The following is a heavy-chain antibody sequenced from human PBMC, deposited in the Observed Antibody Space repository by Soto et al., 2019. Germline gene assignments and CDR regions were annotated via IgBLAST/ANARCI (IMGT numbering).Heavy chain of an antibody. Sequence: EVQLLESGGGLVQPGGSLRLSCAASGFTFSSYAVSWVRQAPGKGLEWVSAISGSGGSTYYADSVKGRFTISRDNSKNKLYLQMNSLRAEDTAVYYCAKGGRDINCSGGSCYSVYYYMDVWGKGTTVTVSS. CDR3: AKGGRDINCSGGSCYSVYYYMDV. D-gene: IGHD2-15*01. CDR1: GFTFSSYA. CDR2: ISGSGGST. V-gene: IGHV3-23*01. J-gene: IGHJ6*03.